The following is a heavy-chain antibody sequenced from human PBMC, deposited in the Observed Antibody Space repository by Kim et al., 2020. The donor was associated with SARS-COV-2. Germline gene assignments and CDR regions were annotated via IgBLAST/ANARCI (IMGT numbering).Heavy chain of an antibody. D-gene: IGHD4-17*01. CDR3: AKPMTTVTPGAFDI. CDR1: GFTFSSYG. V-gene: IGHV3-30*18. J-gene: IGHJ3*02. Sequence: GGSLRLSCAASGFTFSSYGMHWVRQAPGKGLEWVAVISYDGSNKYYADSVKGRFTISRDNSKNTLYLQMNSLRAEDTAVYYCAKPMTTVTPGAFDIWGQGTMVTVSS. CDR2: ISYDGSNK.